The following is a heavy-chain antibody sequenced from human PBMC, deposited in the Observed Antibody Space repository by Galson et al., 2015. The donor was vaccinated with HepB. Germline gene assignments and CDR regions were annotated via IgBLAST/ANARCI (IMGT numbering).Heavy chain of an antibody. CDR3: AREGTTVAWRYFDL. D-gene: IGHD4-23*01. CDR1: GGSISSYY. J-gene: IGHJ2*01. CDR2: IYYSGST. Sequence: ETLSLTCTVSGGSISSYYWSWIRQPPGKGLEWIGYIYYSGSTNYNPSLKSRVTISVDTSKNQFSLKLSSVTAADTAVYYCAREGTTVAWRYFDLWGRGTLVTVSS. V-gene: IGHV4-59*01.